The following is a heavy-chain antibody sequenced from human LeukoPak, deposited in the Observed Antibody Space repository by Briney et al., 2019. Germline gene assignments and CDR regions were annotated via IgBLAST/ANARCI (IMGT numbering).Heavy chain of an antibody. J-gene: IGHJ6*01. CDR3: ASDLGYCSSTSCYEKYYGMDV. CDR2: ISAYYGNT. CDR1: GYTFTSYG. Sequence: ASVKVSCKASGYTFTSYGISWVRQAPGQGLEWMGWISAYYGNTNYAQKLQGRVTMTTDTSTSTAYVELRSLRSDDTAVYYCASDLGYCSSTSCYEKYYGMDVWGQGTTVTVSS. D-gene: IGHD2-2*01. V-gene: IGHV1-18*01.